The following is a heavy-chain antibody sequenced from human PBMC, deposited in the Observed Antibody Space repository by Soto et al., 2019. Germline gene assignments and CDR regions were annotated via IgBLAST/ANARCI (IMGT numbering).Heavy chain of an antibody. D-gene: IGHD4-17*01. V-gene: IGHV4-4*02. J-gene: IGHJ6*02. CDR3: ARDGTTGTANFHYAMDV. CDR1: GGSISSSNW. CDR2: IYHSGST. Sequence: PSETLSLTCAVSGGSISSSNWWSWVRQPPGKGLEWIGEIYHSGSTNYNPSLKSRVTISVDKSKNQFSLKLSSVTAEDTAVYYCARDGTTGTANFHYAMDVWGQGTTVTVSS.